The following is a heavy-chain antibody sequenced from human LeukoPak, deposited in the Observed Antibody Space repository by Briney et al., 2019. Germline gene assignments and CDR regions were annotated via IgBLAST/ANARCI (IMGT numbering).Heavy chain of an antibody. CDR1: GGSISSSSYY. CDR3: ARRSGGGVYYYYMDV. D-gene: IGHD2-8*02. V-gene: IGHV4-39*01. CDR2: IYYSGST. J-gene: IGHJ6*03. Sequence: SETLSLTCTVSGGSISSSSYYWGWIRQPPGKGLEWIGSIYYSGSTYYNPSLKSRVTISVDTSKNQFSLKLSSVTAPDTAVYYCARRSGGGVYYYYMDVWGKGTTVTISS.